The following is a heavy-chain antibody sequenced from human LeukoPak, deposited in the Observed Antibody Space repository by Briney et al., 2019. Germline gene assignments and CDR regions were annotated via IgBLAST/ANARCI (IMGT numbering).Heavy chain of an antibody. V-gene: IGHV3-30*03. J-gene: IGHJ4*02. CDR1: GFTFSSYG. D-gene: IGHD6-19*01. CDR2: ISYDGSNK. CDR3: AILPSRWLVPNFDY. Sequence: PGRSLRLSCAASGFTFSSYGMHWVRQAPGKGLEWVAVISYDGSNKYYADSVKGRFTISRDNSKNTLYLQMNSLRAEDTAVYYCAILPSRWLVPNFDYWGQGTLVTVSS.